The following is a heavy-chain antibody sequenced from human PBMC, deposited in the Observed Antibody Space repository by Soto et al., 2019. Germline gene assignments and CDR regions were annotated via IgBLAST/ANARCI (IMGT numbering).Heavy chain of an antibody. J-gene: IGHJ6*02. CDR2: ISYDGKHE. Sequence: GGSLRLSCTASGFVFNKFGINWVRQAPGKGLEWVGQISYDGKHEYYSDSVKGRFTISRDDSKNTVSLQMNSLRVEDTAVYYCAKDRITRFQGGYYYGLDVWGQGTTVTVSS. CDR3: AKDRITRFQGGYYYGLDV. V-gene: IGHV3-30*02. CDR1: GFVFNKFG. D-gene: IGHD1-20*01.